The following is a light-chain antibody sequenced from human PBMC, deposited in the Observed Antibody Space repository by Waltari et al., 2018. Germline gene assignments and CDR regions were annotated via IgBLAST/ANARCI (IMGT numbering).Light chain of an antibody. V-gene: IGLV2-23*01. CDR1: SRDIGSSNF. J-gene: IGLJ1*01. CDR2: EGS. Sequence: QSALTQPASVSGSPGQSITIPCTGTSRDIGSSNFVSWYHQHPGKAPKVMIYEGSKRPSGVSNRFSGSKSGNTASLTISGLQAEDEADYYCCSYAGSSTYVFGTGTKVTVL. CDR3: CSYAGSSTYV.